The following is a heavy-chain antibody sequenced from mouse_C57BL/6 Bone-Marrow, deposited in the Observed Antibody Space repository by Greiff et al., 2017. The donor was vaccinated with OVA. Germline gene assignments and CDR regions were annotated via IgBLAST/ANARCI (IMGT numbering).Heavy chain of an antibody. V-gene: IGHV2-9-1*01. Sequence: QGVESGPGLVAPSLSLSITCTVSGFSLTSYAISWVRQPPGKGLEWLGVIWTGGGTNYNSALNSRLSISKDNSKSQVFLKMNSLQTDDTARYYCARNFYYDDVPGCAYWGQGTLVTVSA. CDR2: IWTGGGT. J-gene: IGHJ3*01. CDR1: GFSLTSYA. D-gene: IGHD2-4*01. CDR3: ARNFYYDDVPGCAY.